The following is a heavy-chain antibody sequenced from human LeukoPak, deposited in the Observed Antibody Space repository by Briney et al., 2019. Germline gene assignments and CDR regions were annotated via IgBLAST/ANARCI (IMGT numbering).Heavy chain of an antibody. CDR1: GGSITGYY. D-gene: IGHD1-14*01. CDR3: ARGSPTTNKGAYGWFDP. CDR2: IYTSGST. V-gene: IGHV4-4*07. J-gene: IGHJ5*02. Sequence: PSETLSLTCSVSGGSITGYYWSWIRQPAGKGLEWIGRIYTSGSTNYNPSLKSRVTMSFDTSKNQFSLKLSSVTAADTGVYYCARGSPTTNKGAYGWFDPWGQGTLVTVSS.